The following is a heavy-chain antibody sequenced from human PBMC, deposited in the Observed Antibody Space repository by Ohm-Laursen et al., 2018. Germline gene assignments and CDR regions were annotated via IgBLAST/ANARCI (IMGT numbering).Heavy chain of an antibody. CDR3: ARTTQYGEFIPWYFDL. J-gene: IGHJ2*01. CDR1: GFTFSTYA. CDR2: ISSGSRYI. Sequence: SLRLSCTASGFTFSTYATNWVRQAPGEGLEWVSSISSGSRYIHYADSVQGRFTLSRDDAKNSLYLQMNSLRAEDTALYYCARTTQYGEFIPWYFDLWGRGTLVTVSS. V-gene: IGHV3-21*01. D-gene: IGHD4-17*01.